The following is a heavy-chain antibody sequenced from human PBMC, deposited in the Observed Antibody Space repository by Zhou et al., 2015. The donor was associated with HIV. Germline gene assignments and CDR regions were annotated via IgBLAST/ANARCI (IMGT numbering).Heavy chain of an antibody. J-gene: IGHJ3*02. D-gene: IGHD2-15*01. CDR2: ISADNGDT. Sequence: QVQLVQSGAEVKKPGASVKVSCKASGYTFTTYGISWVRQAPGQGLEWLGWISADNGDTNYAQNFQDRVTMTTDTSTSTAYMELRSLRSDDTAIYYCARDVDIVVAAVQSDAFDIWGQGTMVTVSS. CDR3: ARDVDIVVAAVQSDAFDI. CDR1: GYTFTTYG. V-gene: IGHV1-18*01.